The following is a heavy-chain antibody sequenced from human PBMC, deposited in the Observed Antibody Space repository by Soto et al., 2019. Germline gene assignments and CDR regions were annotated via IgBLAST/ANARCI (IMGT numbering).Heavy chain of an antibody. CDR3: AKDLRIAAAGTAEYFQH. Sequence: GGSLRLSCAASGFTFSSYGMHWVRQAPGKGLEWVAVISYDGSNKYYADSVKGRFTISRDNSKNTLYLQMNSLRAEDTAVYYCAKDLRIAAAGTAEYFQHWGQGTLVTVSS. V-gene: IGHV3-30*18. J-gene: IGHJ1*01. D-gene: IGHD6-13*01. CDR2: ISYDGSNK. CDR1: GFTFSSYG.